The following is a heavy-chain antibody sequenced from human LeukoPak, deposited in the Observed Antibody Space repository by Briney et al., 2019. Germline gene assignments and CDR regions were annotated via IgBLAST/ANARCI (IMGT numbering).Heavy chain of an antibody. CDR2: SSWNSASV. CDR3: AKDYGYSSSWYDY. CDR1: GFTFDDYG. D-gene: IGHD6-13*01. J-gene: IGHJ4*02. Sequence: GGCLRLSCEAPGFTFDDYGMYWVRQGPGKGLEWVSTSSWNSASVGYVDSVQCRFTISRDNAKKTLYLQMNSLRPEDTALYYCAKDYGYSSSWYDYWGQGTLVTVSS. V-gene: IGHV3-9*01.